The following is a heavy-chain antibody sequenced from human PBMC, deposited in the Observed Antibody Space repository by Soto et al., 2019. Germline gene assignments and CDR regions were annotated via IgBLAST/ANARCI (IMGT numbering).Heavy chain of an antibody. CDR1: GGFISSSRYY. D-gene: IGHD2-21*02. Sequence: SETLSLTCTVSGGFISSSRYYWGWIRQPPGKGLEWFGSIYYSGSTYYNPSLKSRVTISVDTSKNQFSLKLSSVTAADTAVYYCARHSHRNCGGDCSAGMDVWGQGTTVTVSS. CDR2: IYYSGST. CDR3: ARHSHRNCGGDCSAGMDV. J-gene: IGHJ6*02. V-gene: IGHV4-39*01.